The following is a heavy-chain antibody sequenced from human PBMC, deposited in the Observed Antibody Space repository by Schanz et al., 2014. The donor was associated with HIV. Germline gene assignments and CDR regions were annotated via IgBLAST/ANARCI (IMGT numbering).Heavy chain of an antibody. Sequence: EVQLVESGGGLVQPGGSLRLSCAASGFTFSDHYMDWVRQAPGKGLECVSVIYSGGNTYYADSVKGRFTVSRDNSKNTLFLQMNSLRAEDTAVYYCANSGYCISGICYTRGDGMDVWGQGTTVTVSS. CDR1: GFTFSDHY. D-gene: IGHD2-8*01. V-gene: IGHV3-66*01. CDR3: ANSGYCISGICYTRGDGMDV. CDR2: IYSGGNT. J-gene: IGHJ6*02.